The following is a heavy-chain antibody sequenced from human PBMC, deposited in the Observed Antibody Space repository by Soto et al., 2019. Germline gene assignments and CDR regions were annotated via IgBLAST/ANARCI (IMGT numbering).Heavy chain of an antibody. CDR2: MYYSGST. V-gene: IGHV4-31*03. Sequence: QVQLQESGPGLVKPSQTLSLTCTVSGGSISSGGYYWSWIRQHPGKGLEWIGYMYYSGSTYYNPSLKSRVTISVDTFKNQFSLKLSSVTAADTAVYYCAIGSTSLGMDVWGQGTTVTVSS. CDR3: AIGSTSLGMDV. CDR1: GGSISSGGYY. J-gene: IGHJ6*02. D-gene: IGHD2-2*01.